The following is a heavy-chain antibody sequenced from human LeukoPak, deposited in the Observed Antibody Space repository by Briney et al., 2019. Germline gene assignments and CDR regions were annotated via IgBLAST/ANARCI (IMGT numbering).Heavy chain of an antibody. Sequence: GGSLRLSCAASGFTFDDYAMHWVRQAPGKGLEWVSSISWNSGSIGYADSVKGRFTISRDNAKNSLYLQMNSLRAEDTAVYYCARDQSLVVVTAILDYWGQGTLVTVSS. J-gene: IGHJ4*02. CDR1: GFTFDDYA. D-gene: IGHD2-21*02. V-gene: IGHV3-9*01. CDR2: ISWNSGSI. CDR3: ARDQSLVVVTAILDY.